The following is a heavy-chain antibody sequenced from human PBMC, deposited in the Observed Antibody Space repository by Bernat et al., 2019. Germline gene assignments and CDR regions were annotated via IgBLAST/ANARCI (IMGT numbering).Heavy chain of an antibody. CDR3: AGGSAGTYYYCMDV. CDR1: GYTFTSYG. D-gene: IGHD3-10*01. Sequence: QVQVVQSGDEVKKPGASVKVSCKASGYTFTSYGISWVRQAPGQGLEWMGWISVYNGNTNYAQKLQGRVIMTTDTSTSTAYMELRSLRSDDTAVYYCAGGSAGTYYYCMDVWGKGTTVTVSS. V-gene: IGHV1-18*01. J-gene: IGHJ6*03. CDR2: ISVYNGNT.